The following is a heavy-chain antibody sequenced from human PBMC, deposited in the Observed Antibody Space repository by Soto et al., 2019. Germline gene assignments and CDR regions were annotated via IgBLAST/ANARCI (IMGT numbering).Heavy chain of an antibody. Sequence: GLFKRLSCAASEVTIGGYGISWILKAPGKGLEWVANIKQDGSEKYYVDSVKGRFTISRDNAKNSLYLQMNSLRAEDTAVYYYARATGNQSYYYDSSVCYWGQGTLVTVSS. CDR2: IKQDGSEK. CDR3: ARATGNQSYYYDSSVCY. CDR1: EVTIGGYG. V-gene: IGHV3-7*01. J-gene: IGHJ4*02. D-gene: IGHD3-22*01.